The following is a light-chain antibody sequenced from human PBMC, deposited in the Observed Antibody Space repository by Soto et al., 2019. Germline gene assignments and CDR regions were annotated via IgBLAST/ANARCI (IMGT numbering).Light chain of an antibody. CDR1: SSDVGDYNY. J-gene: IGLJ1*01. CDR2: DVS. CDR3: SSYTSSSTL. Sequence: QSALTQPASVSGSPGQSITISCTGTSSDVGDYNYVSWYQHHPGKAPKLMLYDVSNRPSGISNRFSGSKSGNTASLTISGLQAEDEADYYCSSYTSSSTLFGTGTKVTVL. V-gene: IGLV2-14*03.